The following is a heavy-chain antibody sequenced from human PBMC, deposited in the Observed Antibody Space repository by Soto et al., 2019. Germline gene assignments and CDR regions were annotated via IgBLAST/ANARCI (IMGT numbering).Heavy chain of an antibody. V-gene: IGHV3-23*01. CDR1: GFTSGT. J-gene: IGHJ6*02. Sequence: EVLLLESGGGLVQPGGSLRLSCAASGFTSGTTWVRQPPGRGLEWVSGISASSGKIFYAESVRGRFTISKDNSKNTLYLQMDSLRDDDTAIYFCTQWDGYADVWGQGTTVIVSS. CDR2: ISASSGKI. D-gene: IGHD1-26*01. CDR3: TQWDGYADV.